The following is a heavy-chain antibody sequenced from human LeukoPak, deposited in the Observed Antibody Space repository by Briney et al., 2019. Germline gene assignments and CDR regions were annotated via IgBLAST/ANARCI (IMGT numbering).Heavy chain of an antibody. CDR2: VSWDGGST. CDR3: ARGAAAGPNWFDP. V-gene: IGHV3-43D*03. J-gene: IGHJ5*02. Sequence: GGSLRLSCAASGFDFDDFAMHWVRQAPGKGLEWISLVSWDGGSTYYSDSVKGRFTISRDNAKNSLYLQMNSLRAEDTAVYYCARGAAAGPNWFDPWGQGTLVTVSS. D-gene: IGHD6-13*01. CDR1: GFDFDDFA.